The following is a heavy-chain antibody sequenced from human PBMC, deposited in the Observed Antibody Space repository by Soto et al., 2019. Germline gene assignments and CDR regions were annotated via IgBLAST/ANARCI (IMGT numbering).Heavy chain of an antibody. Sequence: ASVKVSCKASGYTFPSYDINWVRQATGQGLEWKGWMNPNSGNTGYAQKFQGRVTMTRNTSISTAYMELSSLRSEDTAVYYCARVPYFPVPAAPSARLYYYYMDVWGKGTTVTVSS. CDR3: ARVPYFPVPAAPSARLYYYYMDV. V-gene: IGHV1-8*01. CDR1: GYTFPSYD. J-gene: IGHJ6*03. CDR2: MNPNSGNT. D-gene: IGHD2-2*01.